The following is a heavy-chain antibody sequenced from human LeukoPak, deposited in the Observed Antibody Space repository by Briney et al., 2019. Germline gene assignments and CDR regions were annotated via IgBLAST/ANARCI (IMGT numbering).Heavy chain of an antibody. D-gene: IGHD6-13*01. Sequence: GGSLGLSCAASGFIFSSYSMSWVRQAPGMGLEWVSVITGSGGNTYYADSVKGRFTISKDNSKNTVYLQMSSLRVDDTAVYYCAKAASSSWPSYYYGMDVWGQGTTVTVSS. V-gene: IGHV3-23*01. J-gene: IGHJ6*02. CDR1: GFIFSSYS. CDR2: ITGSGGNT. CDR3: AKAASSSWPSYYYGMDV.